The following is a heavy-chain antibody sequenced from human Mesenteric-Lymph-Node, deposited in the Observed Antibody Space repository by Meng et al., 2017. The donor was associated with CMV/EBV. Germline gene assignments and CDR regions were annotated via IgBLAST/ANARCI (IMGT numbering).Heavy chain of an antibody. V-gene: IGHV4-31*02. Sequence: VSGASMGSGGKYWAWIRQHPGKGLGWIGYIYYSGSTYYNPSLKSRVTISVDTSQNQFSLKLSSVTAADTAVYFCARIGRDSWYYFDYWGQGTLVTVSS. CDR3: ARIGRDSWYYFDY. J-gene: IGHJ4*02. CDR2: IYYSGST. CDR1: GASMGSGGKY. D-gene: IGHD6-13*01.